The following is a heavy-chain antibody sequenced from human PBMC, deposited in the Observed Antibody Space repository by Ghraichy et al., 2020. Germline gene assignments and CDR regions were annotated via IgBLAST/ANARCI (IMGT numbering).Heavy chain of an antibody. CDR2: ISYDGSNK. CDR3: ARGAPFTVTTTEIDY. Sequence: GGSLRLSCAASGFTFSSYAMHWVRQAPGKGLEWVAVISYDGSNKYYRDSVKGRFTISRDDSKNTLYLQMNSLRAEDTAVYYCARGAPFTVTTTEIDYWGQGTLVTVSS. D-gene: IGHD4-17*01. J-gene: IGHJ4*02. V-gene: IGHV3-30-3*01. CDR1: GFTFSSYA.